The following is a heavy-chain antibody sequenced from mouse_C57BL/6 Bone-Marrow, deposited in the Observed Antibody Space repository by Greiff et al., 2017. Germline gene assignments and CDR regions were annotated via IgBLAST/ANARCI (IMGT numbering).Heavy chain of an antibody. CDR2: INPSNGGT. CDR1: GYTFPSYW. CDR3: ASGGEDY. Sequence: QVQLQQPGTELVQPGASVKLSCKASGYTFPSYWMHWVKQSPGQGLEWIGNINPSNGGTNYPEKFQSKPTMTVDKSSSTAYMQLSSLTSEDSAVYYCASGGEDYGGQGTTLTVSS. D-gene: IGHD1-1*02. V-gene: IGHV1-53*01. J-gene: IGHJ2*01.